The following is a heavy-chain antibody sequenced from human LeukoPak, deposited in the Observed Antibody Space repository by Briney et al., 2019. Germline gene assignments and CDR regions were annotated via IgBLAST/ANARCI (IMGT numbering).Heavy chain of an antibody. CDR2: ISWDGGST. CDR3: AKGGAIGDAFGI. D-gene: IGHD3-10*01. J-gene: IGHJ3*02. V-gene: IGHV3-43D*03. Sequence: GGSLRLSCAASGFTFDDYAMHWVRQAPGKGLEWVSLISWDGGSTYYADSVKGRFTISRDNSKNSLYLQMNSLRAEDTALYYCAKGGAIGDAFGIWGQGTMVTVSS. CDR1: GFTFDDYA.